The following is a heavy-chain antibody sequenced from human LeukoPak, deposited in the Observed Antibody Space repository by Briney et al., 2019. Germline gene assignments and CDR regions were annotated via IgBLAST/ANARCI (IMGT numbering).Heavy chain of an antibody. Sequence: SETLSLTCAVSGGSLSSGGYSWSWIRQPPGKGLEWIGYIYHSGSTYYNPSLKSRVTISVDRSKNQFSLKLSSVTAADTAVYYCAGEPYYDFWSDLPHHWFDPWGQGTLVTVSS. J-gene: IGHJ5*02. CDR3: AGEPYYDFWSDLPHHWFDP. CDR2: IYHSGST. V-gene: IGHV4-30-2*01. D-gene: IGHD3-3*01. CDR1: GGSLSSGGYS.